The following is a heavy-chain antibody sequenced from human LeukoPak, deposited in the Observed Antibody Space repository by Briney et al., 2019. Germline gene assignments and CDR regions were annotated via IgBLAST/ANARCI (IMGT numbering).Heavy chain of an antibody. V-gene: IGHV3-21*01. Sequence: GGSLRLSCAASGFTFSSYSMNWVRQAPGKGLEWVSSISSSSYIYYADSVKGRFTISRDNAKNSLYLQMNSLRAEDTAVYYCARPGGYCSGGSCYSLWDTAMAASFDYWGQGTLVTVSS. CDR2: ISSSSYI. CDR3: ARPGGYCSGGSCYSLWDTAMAASFDY. J-gene: IGHJ4*02. CDR1: GFTFSSYS. D-gene: IGHD2-15*01.